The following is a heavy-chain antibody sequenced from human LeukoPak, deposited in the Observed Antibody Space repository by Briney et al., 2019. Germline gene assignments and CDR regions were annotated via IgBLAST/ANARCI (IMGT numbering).Heavy chain of an antibody. J-gene: IGHJ6*02. CDR2: IWYDGSNK. Sequence: PGGSLRLSCAASGFTFSSYAMHWVRQAPGKGLEWVAVIWYDGSNKYYADSVKGRFTISRDNSKNTLYLQMNSLRAEDTAVYYCARTGLYGDWNPYYYYGMDVWGQGTTVTVSS. D-gene: IGHD4-17*01. CDR1: GFTFSSYA. V-gene: IGHV3-33*08. CDR3: ARTGLYGDWNPYYYYGMDV.